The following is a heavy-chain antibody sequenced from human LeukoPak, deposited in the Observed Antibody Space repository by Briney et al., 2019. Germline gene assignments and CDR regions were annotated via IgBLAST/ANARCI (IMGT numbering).Heavy chain of an antibody. CDR2: ISSRASDT. CDR1: GFTFSDYY. Sequence: GGSLRLSCAASGFTFSDYYMSWIRQAPGKGLEWVSYISSRASDTNYVDSVKDRFTISRDNAKNSLYLQMNSLRAEDTAVYYCTRVGSSGSVDYWGQGTLVTVSS. D-gene: IGHD1-1*01. CDR3: TRVGSSGSVDY. J-gene: IGHJ4*02. V-gene: IGHV3-11*06.